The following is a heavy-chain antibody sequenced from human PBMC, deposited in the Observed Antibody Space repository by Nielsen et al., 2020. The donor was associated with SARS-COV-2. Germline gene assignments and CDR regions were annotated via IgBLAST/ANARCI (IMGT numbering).Heavy chain of an antibody. Sequence: GGSLRLSCAASGFTFDDYAMHWVRQAPGKGLEWVSGISWNSGSIGYADSVKGRFTISRDNAKNSLYLQMNSLRAEDTAVYYCARDFRYYDFWSGYSDKAYFDYWGQGTLVTVSS. D-gene: IGHD3-3*01. CDR3: ARDFRYYDFWSGYSDKAYFDY. V-gene: IGHV3-9*01. CDR1: GFTFDDYA. CDR2: ISWNSGSI. J-gene: IGHJ4*02.